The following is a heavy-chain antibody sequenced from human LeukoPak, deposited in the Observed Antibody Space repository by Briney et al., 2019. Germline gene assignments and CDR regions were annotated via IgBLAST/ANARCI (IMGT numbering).Heavy chain of an antibody. D-gene: IGHD6-13*01. CDR2: IYHSGST. CDR3: ARAAQAGSWYVGLDY. CDR1: GGSISSSNW. Sequence: SETLSLTCAVSGGSISSSNWWSWVRQPPGKGLEWIGEIYHSGSTNYNPSLKSRVTISVDKSKNQFSLKLSSVTAADTAVYYCARAAQAGSWYVGLDYWGQGTLVTVSS. J-gene: IGHJ4*02. V-gene: IGHV4-4*02.